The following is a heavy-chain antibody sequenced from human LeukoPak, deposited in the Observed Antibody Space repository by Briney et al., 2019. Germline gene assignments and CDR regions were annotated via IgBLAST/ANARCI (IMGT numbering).Heavy chain of an antibody. Sequence: ASVKVSCKASGYAFTSYGISWVRQAPGQGLEWMGWISAYNGNTNYAQKLQGRVTMTTDTSTSTAYMELRSLRSDDTAVYYCARHRTPDADCSSTGCYRSGAGRWFDPWGQGTLVTVSS. V-gene: IGHV1-18*04. D-gene: IGHD2-2*02. CDR3: ARHRTPDADCSSTGCYRSGAGRWFDP. J-gene: IGHJ5*02. CDR1: GYAFTSYG. CDR2: ISAYNGNT.